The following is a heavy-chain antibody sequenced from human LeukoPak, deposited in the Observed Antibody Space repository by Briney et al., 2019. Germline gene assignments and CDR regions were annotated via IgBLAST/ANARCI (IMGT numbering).Heavy chain of an antibody. CDR2: IYDGDTT. D-gene: IGHD2-2*03. CDR3: FSLDVAS. V-gene: IGHV3-53*01. J-gene: IGHJ4*02. Sequence: PGGSLRLSCAASGFSVSQQFMNWVRQAPGKGLEWVAVIYDGDTTKYADSVKGRFTISRDKSENTLYLQMNSLRVEDTAVYYCFSLDVASWGQGTRVTVSS. CDR1: GFSVSQQF.